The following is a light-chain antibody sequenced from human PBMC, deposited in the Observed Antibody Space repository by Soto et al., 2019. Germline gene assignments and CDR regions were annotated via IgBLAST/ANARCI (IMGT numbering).Light chain of an antibody. Sequence: QSVLTQAPSGSRSPGQSVTISCPGTSSDVGSYNRVSWYQQPPGTAPKVMIYDVSNRPSGVPDRFSGSKSGNTASLTISGLQAEDESDYDCNSDTSSSTYGCGTGTKVT. CDR3: NSDTSSSTYG. CDR1: SSDVGSYNR. V-gene: IGLV2-18*02. CDR2: DVS. J-gene: IGLJ1*01.